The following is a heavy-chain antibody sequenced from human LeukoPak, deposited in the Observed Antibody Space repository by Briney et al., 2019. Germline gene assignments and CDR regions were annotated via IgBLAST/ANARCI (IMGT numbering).Heavy chain of an antibody. J-gene: IGHJ5*02. CDR1: GCGFSTYG. CDR3: ARANLWIGEHWFDP. D-gene: IGHD3-10*01. Sequence: GASVKVSCKASGCGFSTYGITWVRQAPGQGLEWMGWISAYGVSTDYAQKFQDRVTMTADTSTNTAYMELRSLRPDDTAVYYCARANLWIGEHWFDPWGQGTLVIVSP. V-gene: IGHV1-18*01. CDR2: ISAYGVST.